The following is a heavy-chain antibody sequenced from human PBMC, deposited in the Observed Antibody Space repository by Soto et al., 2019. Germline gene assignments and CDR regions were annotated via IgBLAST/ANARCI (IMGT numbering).Heavy chain of an antibody. D-gene: IGHD3-10*01. Sequence: SETLSLTCTVSGGSISSYYWSWIRQPPGKGLEWIGNIHYNGNTKYSPSLKSRVTMSVDTSKNHFSLKLISVTTADTAVYYCARELWFGESPLYYYYGMDVWGQGTTVTVSS. CDR1: GGSISSYY. CDR2: IHYNGNT. J-gene: IGHJ6*02. V-gene: IGHV4-59*01. CDR3: ARELWFGESPLYYYYGMDV.